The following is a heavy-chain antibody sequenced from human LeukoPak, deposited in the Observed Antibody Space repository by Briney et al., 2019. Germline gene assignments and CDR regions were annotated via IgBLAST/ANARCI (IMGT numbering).Heavy chain of an antibody. D-gene: IGHD6-13*01. V-gene: IGHV3-23*01. Sequence: GGSLRLSCAASGFTFSSYAMSWVRQAPGKGLEWVSAISGSGGSTYYADSVKGRFTISRDNSKNTLYLQMNSLRAEDTAVYYCARDRGSSSKGGRPFDYWGQGTLVTVSS. CDR3: ARDRGSSSKGGRPFDY. J-gene: IGHJ4*02. CDR2: ISGSGGST. CDR1: GFTFSSYA.